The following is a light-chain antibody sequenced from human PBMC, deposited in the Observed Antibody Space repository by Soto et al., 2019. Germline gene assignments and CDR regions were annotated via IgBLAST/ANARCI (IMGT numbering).Light chain of an antibody. CDR3: QQFGSPPIT. J-gene: IGKJ5*01. CDR1: ENVRSNY. Sequence: MMMTQSPATLSLSPGERPSLSGCTSENVRSNYIVWYQQKPGLAPRLLISEASTRATGIPDRFSGSGSGRDFTLTISRVEPEDFAIYYCQQFGSPPITFGQGTRLEIK. V-gene: IGKV3D-20*01. CDR2: EAS.